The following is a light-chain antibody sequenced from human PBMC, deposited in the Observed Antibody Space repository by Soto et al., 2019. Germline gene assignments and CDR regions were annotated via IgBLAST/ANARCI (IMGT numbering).Light chain of an antibody. CDR3: CSYAGSSTFYV. CDR2: EGS. Sequence: QSSITHPASVSGSPGQSITISCTGTSSDVGSYNLVSWYQQHPGKAPKLMIYEGSKRPSGVSNRFSGSKSGNTASLTISGLQAEDEADYYCCSYAGSSTFYVFGTGTKVTVL. CDR1: SSDVGSYNL. J-gene: IGLJ1*01. V-gene: IGLV2-23*01.